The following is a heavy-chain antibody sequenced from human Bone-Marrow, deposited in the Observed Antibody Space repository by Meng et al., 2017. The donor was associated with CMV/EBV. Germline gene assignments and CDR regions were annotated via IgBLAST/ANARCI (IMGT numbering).Heavy chain of an antibody. CDR2: TSYSGPT. CDR3: ARGGRIAASGTQY. D-gene: IGHD6-13*01. J-gene: IGHJ4*02. Sequence: GSLRLSCSVSGGSIKAYYWTWIRQPPGKGLEWIGYTSYSGPTNYNPSLKSRVTMSLDTSKNQFSLKLTSVAAADTAIYFCARGGRIAASGTQYWGQGMLVTVSS. V-gene: IGHV4-59*01. CDR1: GGSIKAYY.